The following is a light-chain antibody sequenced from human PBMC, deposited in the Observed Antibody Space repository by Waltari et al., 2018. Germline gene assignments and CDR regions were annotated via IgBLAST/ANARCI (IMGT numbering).Light chain of an antibody. CDR2: TND. Sequence: QSVLTQPPSASGTPGQRVTISCSGSRSNIGSNAVNWYQQVPGTAPKLLIYTNDHRPSAVPDGFAGSNSGTSASLAISGLQSEDEAGYYCAAGDDSLSGFVFGTGTKVTVL. J-gene: IGLJ1*01. CDR1: RSNIGSNA. V-gene: IGLV1-44*01. CDR3: AAGDDSLSGFV.